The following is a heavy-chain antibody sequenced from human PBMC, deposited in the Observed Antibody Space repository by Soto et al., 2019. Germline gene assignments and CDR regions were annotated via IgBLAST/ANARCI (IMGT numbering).Heavy chain of an antibody. Sequence: EVQLLESGGGLVQPGGSLRLSCAASGFTFSNYAMSWVRQAPGKGLEWVSAIRGSGGSTYYADSVKGRFTISRDNSDNTLFLQMYSLGAEDTAVYYGAKGGGYSYGWVDSWGQGTLVTVSS. V-gene: IGHV3-23*01. J-gene: IGHJ5*01. CDR3: AKGGGYSYGWVDS. CDR1: GFTFSNYA. CDR2: IRGSGGST. D-gene: IGHD5-18*01.